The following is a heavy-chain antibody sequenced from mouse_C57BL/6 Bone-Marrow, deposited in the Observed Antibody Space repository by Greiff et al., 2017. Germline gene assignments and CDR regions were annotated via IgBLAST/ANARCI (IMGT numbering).Heavy chain of an antibody. CDR2: ISYDGSN. D-gene: IGHD1-1*01. J-gene: IGHJ3*01. CDR1: GYSITSGYY. CDR3: ARDRAHITTGFTY. V-gene: IGHV3-6*01. Sequence: EVQLQQSGPGLVKPSQSLSLTCSVTGYSITSGYYWNWLRQFPGNKLEWMGYISYDGSNNYNPSLKNRISITRDTSKNKYFHKLNSVTTEETATKNWARDRAHITTGFTYWDQGTLVTVSA.